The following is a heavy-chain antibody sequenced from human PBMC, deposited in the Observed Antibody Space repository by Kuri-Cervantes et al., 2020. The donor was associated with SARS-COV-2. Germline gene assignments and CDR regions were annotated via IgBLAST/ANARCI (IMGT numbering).Heavy chain of an antibody. D-gene: IGHD1-7*01. CDR2: IWYDGSNK. CDR3: ARCSGITGTDFYYYYGMDV. Sequence: GGSLRLSCAASGFTFSSYGMHWVHQAPGKGLEWVAVIWYDGSNKYYADSVKGRFTISRDNSKNTLYLQMNSLRAEDTAVYYCARCSGITGTDFYYYYGMDVWGQGTTVTVSS. J-gene: IGHJ6*02. V-gene: IGHV3-33*01. CDR1: GFTFSSYG.